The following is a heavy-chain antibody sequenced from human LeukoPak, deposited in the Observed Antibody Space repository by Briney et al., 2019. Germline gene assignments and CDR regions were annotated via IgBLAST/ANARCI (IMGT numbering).Heavy chain of an antibody. Sequence: SETLSLTCTVSGGSISNYFWSWVRQPAGKGLEWIGRIYSTGRSDYNPSLKSRITMSVDTSKNQFSLKLSSVPAADTAVYYCARDGPRSGYDLGHFDNLGQGTLVTASS. CDR2: IYSTGRS. CDR1: GGSISNYF. D-gene: IGHD5-12*01. CDR3: ARDGPRSGYDLGHFDN. V-gene: IGHV4-4*07. J-gene: IGHJ4*02.